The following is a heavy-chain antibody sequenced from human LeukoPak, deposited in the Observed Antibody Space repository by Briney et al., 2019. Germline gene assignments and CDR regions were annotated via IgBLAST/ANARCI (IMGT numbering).Heavy chain of an antibody. Sequence: GGSLRLSCAASGFTVSSKYMSWVRQAPGKGLEWVSVIYSGSTTFYADFVKGRFSISRDNSKNTLYLQMNSLRAEDTAVYYCARLRGYCSSNSCYPLGYWGQGTLVTVSS. CDR3: ARLRGYCSSNSCYPLGY. D-gene: IGHD2-2*01. V-gene: IGHV3-53*01. CDR1: GFTVSSKY. CDR2: IYSGSTT. J-gene: IGHJ4*02.